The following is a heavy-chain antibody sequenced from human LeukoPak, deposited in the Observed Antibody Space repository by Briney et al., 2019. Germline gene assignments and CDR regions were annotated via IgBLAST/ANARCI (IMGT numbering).Heavy chain of an antibody. V-gene: IGHV4-34*01. Sequence: SETLSLTCAVYGGSFSGYYWSWIRQPPGEGLEWIGEINHSGSTNYNPSLKSRVTISVDTSKNQFSLKLSSVTAADTAVYYCARRTYNWNYGYGYWGQGTLVTVSS. CDR1: GGSFSGYY. D-gene: IGHD1-7*01. CDR3: ARRTYNWNYGYGY. J-gene: IGHJ4*02. CDR2: INHSGST.